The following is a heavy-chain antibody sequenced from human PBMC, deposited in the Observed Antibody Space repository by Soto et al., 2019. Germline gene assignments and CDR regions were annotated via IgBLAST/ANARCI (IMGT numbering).Heavy chain of an antibody. D-gene: IGHD3-10*01. CDR3: TRGPRPTSIGTGAF. J-gene: IGHJ4*02. CDR2: ITDDGSTT. CDR1: GFICKMYW. Sequence: PGGSLRLSCETSGFICKMYWMHWVRQVPGQGPQWVARITDDGSTTYYAASVEGRFTISRDNAKNALYLQMTSLRPDDTAVYYCTRGPRPTSIGTGAFWGQGTLVTVSS. V-gene: IGHV3-74*01.